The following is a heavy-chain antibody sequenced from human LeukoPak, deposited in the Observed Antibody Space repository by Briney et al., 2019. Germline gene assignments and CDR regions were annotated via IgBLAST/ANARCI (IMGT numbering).Heavy chain of an antibody. Sequence: SETLSLTCAVSGYSISSGYYWGWIRQPPGKGLEWIGSIYHSGSTYYNPSLKSRVTISVVTSKNQFSLKLSSVTAADTAVYYCARHIAVAALGFDPWGQGTLVTVSS. CDR3: ARHIAVAALGFDP. CDR2: IYHSGST. J-gene: IGHJ5*02. D-gene: IGHD6-19*01. CDR1: GYSISSGYY. V-gene: IGHV4-38-2*01.